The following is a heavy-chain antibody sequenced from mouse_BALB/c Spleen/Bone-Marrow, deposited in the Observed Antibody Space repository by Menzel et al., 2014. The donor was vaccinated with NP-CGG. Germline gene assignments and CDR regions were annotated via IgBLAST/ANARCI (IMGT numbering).Heavy chain of an antibody. J-gene: IGHJ2*01. V-gene: IGHV2-9*02. CDR2: IWAGGST. D-gene: IGHD4-1*01. CDR3: ARTGLDY. Sequence: VQGVESGPGLVAPSQSLSITCTVSGFSLTSYGVHWVRQPPGKGLEWLGVIWAGGSTNYNSALMSRLSISKDNSKSQVFLKMNSLQTGDTAMYYCARTGLDYWGQGTTLTVSS. CDR1: GFSLTSYG.